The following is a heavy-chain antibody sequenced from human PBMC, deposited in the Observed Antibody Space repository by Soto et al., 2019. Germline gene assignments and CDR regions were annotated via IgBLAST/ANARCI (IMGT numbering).Heavy chain of an antibody. V-gene: IGHV5-51*01. J-gene: IGHJ6*02. D-gene: IGHD5-18*01. CDR2: IYPVDSDT. CDR3: ARYWHSYSLNYYRGMDV. CDR1: GYNFATDW. Sequence: GESLKISCKGSGYNFATDWIGWGRQMPGKGLEWMGIIYPVDSDTRYSPSFQGQVTISADKSISTAYLQWSSLKASDTAMYYCARYWHSYSLNYYRGMDVWGQGTTVTVSS.